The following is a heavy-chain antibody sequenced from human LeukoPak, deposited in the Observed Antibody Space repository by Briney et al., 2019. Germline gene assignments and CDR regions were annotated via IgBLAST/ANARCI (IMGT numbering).Heavy chain of an antibody. J-gene: IGHJ4*02. V-gene: IGHV3-33*01. Sequence: GGSLRLSCVASGFSFSTYGMHWVRQAPGEGLEWVAVIWNDGSNKYYADSVKGRFTISRDNSKNTLYLQMNSLRAEDTAAYYCARQGTSHFDYWGQGTLVTVSS. CDR3: ARQGTSHFDY. CDR1: GFSFSTYG. CDR2: IWNDGSNK.